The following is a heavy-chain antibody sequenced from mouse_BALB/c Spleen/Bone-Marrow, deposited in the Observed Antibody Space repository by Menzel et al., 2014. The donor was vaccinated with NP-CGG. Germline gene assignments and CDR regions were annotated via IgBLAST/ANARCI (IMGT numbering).Heavy chain of an antibody. Sequence: EVQRVESGPELVKPGASVKMSCKASGYTFTSYVMHWVKQTPGQGLEWIGYINPYNDGTKYNEKFKGKATLTSDKSSTAYMELSSLTSEDSAVYYCARGGYGNVYYAMDYWDQGTSVTVSS. CDR1: GYTFTSYV. D-gene: IGHD2-10*02. V-gene: IGHV1-14*01. J-gene: IGHJ4*01. CDR3: ARGGYGNVYYAMDY. CDR2: INPYNDGT.